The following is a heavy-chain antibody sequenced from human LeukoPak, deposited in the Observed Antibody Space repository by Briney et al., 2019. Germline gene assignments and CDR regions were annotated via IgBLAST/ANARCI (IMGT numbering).Heavy chain of an antibody. CDR3: AIEGIAAALGDY. J-gene: IGHJ4*02. CDR2: IYYSGNT. Sequence: SETLSLTCTVSGGSISSSSYYWGWIRQPPGKGLEWIGSIYYSGNTYYNPSLKSRVTISVDTSKNQFSLKLSSVTAADTAVYYCAIEGIAAALGDYWGQGTLVTVSS. V-gene: IGHV4-39*07. CDR1: GGSISSSSYY. D-gene: IGHD6-13*01.